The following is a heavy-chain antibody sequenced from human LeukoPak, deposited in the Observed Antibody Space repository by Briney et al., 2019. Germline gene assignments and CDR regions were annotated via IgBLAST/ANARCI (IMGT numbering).Heavy chain of an antibody. Sequence: PGGSLRLSCAASGFTFSPYWMSWVRQAPGKGLEWVASIKPDGSGKYYVDSVKGRFTISRDNAKNALYLQLNSLRAEDTAVYFCVRLGDSSGYYDYWGQGTLVTVSP. CDR1: GFTFSPYW. V-gene: IGHV3-7*01. D-gene: IGHD3-22*01. CDR2: IKPDGSGK. CDR3: VRLGDSSGYYDY. J-gene: IGHJ4*02.